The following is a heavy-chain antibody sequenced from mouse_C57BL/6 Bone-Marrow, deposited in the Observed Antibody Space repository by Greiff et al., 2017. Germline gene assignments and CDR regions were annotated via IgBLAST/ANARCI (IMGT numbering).Heavy chain of an antibody. J-gene: IGHJ1*03. D-gene: IGHD2-4*01. V-gene: IGHV8-12*01. CDR3: ARRPIYYDYDRDWYFDV. CDR1: GFSLSTSGMG. Sequence: QVTLKESGPGILQSSQTLSLTCSFSGFSLSTSGMGVSWLRQPSGKGLEWLAHIYWDDDKRYNPSLKSRLTISTATSRTQVVLKITSVDTADTATYYCARRPIYYDYDRDWYFDVWGTGTTVTVSS. CDR2: IYWDDDK.